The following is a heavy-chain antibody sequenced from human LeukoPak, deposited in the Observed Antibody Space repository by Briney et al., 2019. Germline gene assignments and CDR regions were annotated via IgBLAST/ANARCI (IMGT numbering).Heavy chain of an antibody. CDR3: ARDPPDYYDSSVYP. Sequence: GGSLRLSCAASGFTVSSNYMSWVRQAPGKGLEWVSVIYSGGSTYYADSVKGRFTISRDNSKNTLYLQMNSLRAEDTAVYYCARDPPDYYDSSVYPLGQGTLVTVSS. V-gene: IGHV3-53*01. CDR2: IYSGGST. D-gene: IGHD3-22*01. CDR1: GFTVSSNY. J-gene: IGHJ5*02.